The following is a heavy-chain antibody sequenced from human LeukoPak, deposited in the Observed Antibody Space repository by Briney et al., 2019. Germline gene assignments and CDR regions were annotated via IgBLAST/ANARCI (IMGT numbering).Heavy chain of an antibody. Sequence: GGSLRLSCAASGFTFGYYWMAWVRQAPGKGLEWVAYMKQDGSEIFYVDSVKGRFTISTDNAKNSLYLQMDGLRAEDTAVYYCARGARVFDYWGQGTLVTVSS. D-gene: IGHD5-12*01. CDR2: MKQDGSEI. CDR1: GFTFGYYW. J-gene: IGHJ4*02. CDR3: ARGARVFDY. V-gene: IGHV3-7*01.